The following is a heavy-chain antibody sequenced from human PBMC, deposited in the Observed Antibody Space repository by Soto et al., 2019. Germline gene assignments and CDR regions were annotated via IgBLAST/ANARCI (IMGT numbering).Heavy chain of an antibody. CDR2: IIPIFGTA. D-gene: IGHD2-15*01. J-gene: IGHJ3*02. CDR3: ARDRCSGGSCYSLFDI. V-gene: IGHV1-69*13. Sequence: SVKVSWKASGGTFSSYAISWVRQAPGQGLEWMGGIIPIFGTANYAQKFQGRVTITADESTSTAYMELSSLRSEDTAVYYCARDRCSGGSCYSLFDIWGQGTMVTVSS. CDR1: GGTFSSYA.